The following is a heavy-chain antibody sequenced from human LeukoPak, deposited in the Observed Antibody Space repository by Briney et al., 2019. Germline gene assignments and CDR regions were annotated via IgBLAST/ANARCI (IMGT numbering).Heavy chain of an antibody. CDR3: ARLSHYFDSSGYYYVRFFDY. J-gene: IGHJ4*02. CDR1: GGSISSYS. CDR2: IYDSGST. D-gene: IGHD3-22*01. V-gene: IGHV4-59*08. Sequence: PSETLSLTCTVSGGSISSYSWSWIRQPPGKGLESMVYIYDSGSTNYNPSLKSRVAISVDKSKTQFSLKLSYVTAAATAVYYCARLSHYFDSSGYYYVRFFDYWGQGTLVTVSS.